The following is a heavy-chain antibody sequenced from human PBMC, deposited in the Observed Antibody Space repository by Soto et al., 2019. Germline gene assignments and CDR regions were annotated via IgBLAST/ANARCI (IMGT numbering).Heavy chain of an antibody. CDR3: ARPPAQYFDNSGYRSEVDY. Sequence: GESLKISCRGSGYSFNTFWIGGVRQMPGKGLDWMGIIHPWDSDTKYNPSFQGQVTISVDRAISTAYLQWSSLKDSDTGMYYCARPPAQYFDNSGYRSEVDYWGQGTLVTVSS. J-gene: IGHJ4*02. V-gene: IGHV5-51*01. D-gene: IGHD3-22*01. CDR2: IHPWDSDT. CDR1: GYSFNTFW.